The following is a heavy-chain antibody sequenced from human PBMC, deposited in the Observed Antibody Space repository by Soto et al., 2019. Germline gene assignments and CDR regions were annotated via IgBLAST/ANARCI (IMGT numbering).Heavy chain of an antibody. V-gene: IGHV3-30*18. D-gene: IGHD4-17*01. J-gene: IGHJ3*02. Sequence: GGSLRLSCAASGFTFSSYGMHWVRQAPGKGLEWVAVISYDGSNKYYADSVKGRFTISRDNSKNTLYLQMNSLRAEDTAVYYCAKDPGRGDYYPDDAFDIWGQGTMVTVSS. CDR1: GFTFSSYG. CDR3: AKDPGRGDYYPDDAFDI. CDR2: ISYDGSNK.